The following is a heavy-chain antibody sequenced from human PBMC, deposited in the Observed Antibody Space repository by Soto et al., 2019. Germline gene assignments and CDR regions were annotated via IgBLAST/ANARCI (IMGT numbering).Heavy chain of an antibody. CDR3: AKNGGASNSWEY. CDR1: GGSITGYGSY. V-gene: IGHV4-31*03. J-gene: IGHJ4*02. Sequence: QVQLQESGPGLVMSSQTLSLTCTVSGGSITGYGSYWTWIRQHPRKGLEWIGYIYYSGSTSYNPSLKSRVTISLDTSENQFSLKLNSVTAADTAMYYCAKNGGASNSWEYWGQGTLVTVSS. D-gene: IGHD6-13*01. CDR2: IYYSGST.